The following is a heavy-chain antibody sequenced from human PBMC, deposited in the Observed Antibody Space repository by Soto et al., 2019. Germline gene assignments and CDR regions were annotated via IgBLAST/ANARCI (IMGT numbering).Heavy chain of an antibody. Sequence: PGGSLRLSCVASGFTSSDYYMSWIRQAPGKGLEWVSYISTSGTTMNYADSVRGRFTISRDDAKNSVYLQMNGLRDEDTAVYYCARERGDSSGYFLVLVGAFDIWARGTMVTVSS. CDR1: GFTSSDYY. J-gene: IGHJ3*02. CDR3: ARERGDSSGYFLVLVGAFDI. V-gene: IGHV3-11*01. CDR2: ISTSGTTM. D-gene: IGHD3-22*01.